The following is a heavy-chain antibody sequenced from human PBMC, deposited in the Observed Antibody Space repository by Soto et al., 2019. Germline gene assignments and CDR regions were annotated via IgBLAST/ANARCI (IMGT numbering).Heavy chain of an antibody. V-gene: IGHV5-10-1*01. CDR3: ARGIAAAE. CDR2: IDPTDSYT. CDR1: GYSFTSYW. D-gene: IGHD6-13*01. J-gene: IGHJ4*02. Sequence: LGESLKISCKGSGYSFTSYWISWVRQMPGKGLESMGRIDPTDSYTNYSPSFQGHVTISADKSINTAYLQMNSLRADDTAVYYCARGIAAAEWGQGTLVTVSS.